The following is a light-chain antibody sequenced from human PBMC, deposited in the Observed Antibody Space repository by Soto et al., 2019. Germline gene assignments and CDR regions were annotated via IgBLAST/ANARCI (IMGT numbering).Light chain of an antibody. V-gene: IGLV2-14*01. Sequence: GGYNYVSWYQQLPGKAPKLLISEVSNRPSGVSHRFSGSKSGNTASLTISGLQAEDEADYYCSSYRTGAPFVLGTANKVTV. CDR2: EVS. J-gene: IGLJ1*01. CDR1: GGYNY. CDR3: SSYRTGAPFV.